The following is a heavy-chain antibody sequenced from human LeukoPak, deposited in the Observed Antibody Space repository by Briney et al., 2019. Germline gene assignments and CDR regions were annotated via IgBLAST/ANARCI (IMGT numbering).Heavy chain of an antibody. CDR3: AREFMRVTAFDI. V-gene: IGHV1-2*02. D-gene: IGHD2-21*02. CDR1: GYTFSANY. Sequence: ASVKLSCKASGYTFSANYINWVRQAPGQGLEWMGWINPHSGGTNYGENFQGRVTLTRDTSISTAYMDLSSLISDDTAVYYCAREFMRVTAFDIWGQGTMVTVSS. CDR2: INPHSGGT. J-gene: IGHJ3*02.